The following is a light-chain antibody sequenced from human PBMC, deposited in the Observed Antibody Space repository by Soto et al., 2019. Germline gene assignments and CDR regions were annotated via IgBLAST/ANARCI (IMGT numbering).Light chain of an antibody. CDR2: DAS. CDR3: QQRCVWPLT. Sequence: ILLTQSPATLSLSPGEMAALSFRASQVVGRFLAGYQQNPGQAPRLLIYDASNGATGIPSRFIGSGSETDVPLAIDIQESEEFAVYDCQQRCVWPLTFGGGPKVEIK. CDR1: QVVGRF. J-gene: IGKJ4*01. V-gene: IGKV3-11*01.